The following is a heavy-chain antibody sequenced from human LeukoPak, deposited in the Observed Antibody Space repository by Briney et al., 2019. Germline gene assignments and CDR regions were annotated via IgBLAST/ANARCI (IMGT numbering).Heavy chain of an antibody. V-gene: IGHV1-2*02. CDR2: IYPRDGST. D-gene: IGHD3-3*01. Sequence: ASVKVSFTASGYTFTSNYIHWVRQAPGQGLEWMGMIYPRDGSTSYAQKFQGRVTMTRDTSISTAYMELSRLRSDDTAVYYCARLDKGFWSGYYYYYYGMDVWGQGTTVTVSS. CDR1: GYTFTSNY. J-gene: IGHJ6*02. CDR3: ARLDKGFWSGYYYYYYGMDV.